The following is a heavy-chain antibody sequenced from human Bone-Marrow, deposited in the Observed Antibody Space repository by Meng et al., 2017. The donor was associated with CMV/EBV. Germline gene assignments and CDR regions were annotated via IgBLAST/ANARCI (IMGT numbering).Heavy chain of an antibody. CDR1: GFTFNNAW. CDR3: TTGLSGGPEWLQFLGVAG. V-gene: IGHV3-15*01. CDR2: IKTKTDGETA. D-gene: IGHD3-3*01. J-gene: IGHJ4*02. Sequence: GESLKISCAASGFTFNNAWMSWVRQAPGKGLEWVGRIKTKTDGETADYAAPMKGKFTISRNDSINTVYLQMNSLKTEDTAVYYCTTGLSGGPEWLQFLGVAGWGQGTLVTVSS.